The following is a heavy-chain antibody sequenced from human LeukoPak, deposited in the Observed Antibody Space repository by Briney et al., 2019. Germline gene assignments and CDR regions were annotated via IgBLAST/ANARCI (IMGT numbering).Heavy chain of an antibody. CDR3: ARLYSSGWYFDY. V-gene: IGHV4-59*08. J-gene: IGHJ4*02. Sequence: SETLSLTCAVYGGSFSSYYWSWIRQPPGKGLEWIGYIYYSGSTNYNPSLKSRVTISVDTSKNQFSLKLSSVTAADTAVYYCARLYSSGWYFDYWGQGTLVTVSS. D-gene: IGHD6-19*01. CDR1: GGSFSSYY. CDR2: IYYSGST.